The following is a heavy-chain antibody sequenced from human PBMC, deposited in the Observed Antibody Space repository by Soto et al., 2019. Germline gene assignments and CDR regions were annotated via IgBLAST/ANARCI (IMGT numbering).Heavy chain of an antibody. D-gene: IGHD2-2*01. V-gene: IGHV3-21*01. CDR2: ISSSSKYI. CDR3: AREGCSKTSCERDYFDY. Sequence: GGSLRLSCAASGFTFSSYTMNWVRQAPGKGLEWVSFISSSSKYIYYADSVKGRFTISRDNAKNLLFLQMNSLRAEDTAVYFCAREGCSKTSCERDYFDYWGQGTLVTVSS. CDR1: GFTFSSYT. J-gene: IGHJ4*02.